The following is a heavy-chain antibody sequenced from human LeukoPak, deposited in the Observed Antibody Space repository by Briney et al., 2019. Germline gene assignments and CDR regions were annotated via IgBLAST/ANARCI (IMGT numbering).Heavy chain of an antibody. CDR2: INHSGST. CDR3: ARGHKYCSSTSCSPNWFDP. CDR1: GGPFSGYY. V-gene: IGHV4-34*01. J-gene: IGHJ5*02. D-gene: IGHD2-2*01. Sequence: SETLSLTCAVYGGPFSGYYWSWIRQPPGKGLEWIGEINHSGSTNYNPSLKSRVTISVDTSKNQFSLKLSSVTAADTAVYYCARGHKYCSSTSCSPNWFDPWGQGTLVTVSS.